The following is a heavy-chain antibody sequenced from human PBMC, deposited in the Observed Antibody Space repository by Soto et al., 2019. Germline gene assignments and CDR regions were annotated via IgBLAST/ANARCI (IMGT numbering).Heavy chain of an antibody. CDR1: GFTFSSYS. CDR2: ISSSSSYI. D-gene: IGHD3-3*01. V-gene: IGHV3-21*01. Sequence: EVQLVESGGGLVKPGGSLRLSCAASGFTFSSYSMNWVRQAPGKGLEWVSSISSSSSYIYYADSVKGRFTISRDNAKNSLYLQMNSLRAEAKAVYYCARDRSYDFWANYYYYYGMDVWGQGTTVTVAS. CDR3: ARDRSYDFWANYYYYYGMDV. J-gene: IGHJ6*02.